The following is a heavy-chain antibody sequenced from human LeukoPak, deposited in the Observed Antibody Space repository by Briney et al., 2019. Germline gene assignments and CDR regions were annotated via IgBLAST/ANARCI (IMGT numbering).Heavy chain of an antibody. Sequence: SETLSLTCTVSGGSISSGSYYWSWIRQPAGKGLEWIGRIYTSGSTNYNPSLKSRVTISVDTSKNQSSLKLSSVTAADTAVYYCARVTYYDFWSGYPPPWFDPWGQGTLVTVSS. CDR1: GGSISSGSYY. J-gene: IGHJ5*02. CDR2: IYTSGST. D-gene: IGHD3-3*01. V-gene: IGHV4-61*02. CDR3: ARVTYYDFWSGYPPPWFDP.